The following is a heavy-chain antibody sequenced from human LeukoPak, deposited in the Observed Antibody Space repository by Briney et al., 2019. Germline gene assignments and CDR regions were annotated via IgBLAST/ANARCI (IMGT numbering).Heavy chain of an antibody. V-gene: IGHV6-1*01. CDR1: GDSVSSNSAA. J-gene: IGHJ4*02. CDR2: TYYRSKLY. CDR3: ARDRNFGGSYNTIDY. Sequence: QTLSLTCAISGDSVSSNSAAWSWIRQSPSRGLEWLGRTYYRSKLYNAVSVKSRITINPDTSKNQVSLQLNSVTPEDTAVYYCARDRNFGGSYNTIDYWGQGTLVTVSS. D-gene: IGHD1-26*01.